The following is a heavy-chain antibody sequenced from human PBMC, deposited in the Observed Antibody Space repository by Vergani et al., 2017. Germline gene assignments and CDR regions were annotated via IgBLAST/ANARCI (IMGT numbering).Heavy chain of an antibody. D-gene: IGHD6-19*01. CDR2: IGTAGDT. V-gene: IGHV3-13*04. J-gene: IGHJ3*02. CDR3: ARARYSSGPLLSGGAFDI. Sequence: EVQLVESGGGLVQPGGSLRLSCAASGFTFSSYDMHWVRQATGKGLEWVSAIGTAGDTYYPGSVKGRFTISRENAKNSVYLQMNSLRAGDTAVYYCARARYSSGPLLSGGAFDIWGQGTMVTVSS. CDR1: GFTFSSYD.